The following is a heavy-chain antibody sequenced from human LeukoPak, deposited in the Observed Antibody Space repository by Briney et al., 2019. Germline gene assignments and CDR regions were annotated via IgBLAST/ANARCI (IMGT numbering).Heavy chain of an antibody. J-gene: IGHJ4*02. D-gene: IGHD3-9*01. CDR3: ARDRYDILTGYPNYFDY. CDR1: GFTFSSYW. Sequence: QPGGSLRLSCAASGFTFSSYWMSWVRQAPGKGLEWVANIKQDGSEKYYVDSVKGRFTISRDNAKNSLYLQMNSLRAEDTAVYYCARDRYDILTGYPNYFDYWGQGTLVTVSS. CDR2: IKQDGSEK. V-gene: IGHV3-7*01.